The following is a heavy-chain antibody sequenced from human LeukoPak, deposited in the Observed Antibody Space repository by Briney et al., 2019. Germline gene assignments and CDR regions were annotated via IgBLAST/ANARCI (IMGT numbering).Heavy chain of an antibody. CDR2: IWYDGSNK. J-gene: IGHJ6*02. CDR3: AREPGGDFWSGYYRYYYYGMDV. CDR1: GFTFSSYG. Sequence: GGSLRLSCAASGFTFSSYGMHWVRQAPGKGLEWVAVIWYDGSNKYYAGSVKGRFTISRDNSKNTLYLQMNSLRAEDTAVYYCAREPGGDFWSGYYRYYYYGMDVWGQGTTVTVSS. V-gene: IGHV3-33*01. D-gene: IGHD3-3*01.